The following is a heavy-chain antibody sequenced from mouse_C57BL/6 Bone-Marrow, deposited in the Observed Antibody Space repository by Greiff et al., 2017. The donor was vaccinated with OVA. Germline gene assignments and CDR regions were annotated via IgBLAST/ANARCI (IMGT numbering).Heavy chain of an antibody. CDR2: ISSGGSYT. V-gene: IGHV5-6*02. J-gene: IGHJ2*01. D-gene: IGHD4-1*01. Sequence: EVMLVESGGDLVKPGGSLKLSCAASGFTFSSYGMSWVRQTPDKRLEWVATISSGGSYTYYPDSVKGRFTISRDNAKNTLYLQMSSLKSEDTAMYYCARRCSNWAPYYFDYWGQGTTLTVSS. CDR3: ARRCSNWAPYYFDY. CDR1: GFTFSSYG.